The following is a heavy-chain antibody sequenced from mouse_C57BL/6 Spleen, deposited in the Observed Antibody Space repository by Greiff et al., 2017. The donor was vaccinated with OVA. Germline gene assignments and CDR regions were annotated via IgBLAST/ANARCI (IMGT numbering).Heavy chain of an antibody. Sequence: QVQLKQSGAELVRPGASVTLSCKASGYTFTDYEMHWVKQTPVHGLEWIGAIDPETGGTAYNQKFKGKAILTADKSSSTAYMELRSLTSEDSAVYYCTRSTMVTTDYAMDYWGQGTSVTVSS. CDR3: TRSTMVTTDYAMDY. CDR2: IDPETGGT. J-gene: IGHJ4*01. CDR1: GYTFTDYE. V-gene: IGHV1-15*01. D-gene: IGHD2-2*01.